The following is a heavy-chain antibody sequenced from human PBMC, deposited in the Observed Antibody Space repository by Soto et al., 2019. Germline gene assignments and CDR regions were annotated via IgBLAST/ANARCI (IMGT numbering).Heavy chain of an antibody. V-gene: IGHV1-69*13. Sequence: SVKVSCKASGGTFSSHAVSWVRQAPGQGLEWMGGFIPMVGTTNYAQKFQGRVTMTADESTSTAYMELSSLTSEDTAVYYCARGTHGCGYIYGLFYYFDYWGQGTLVTV. CDR1: GGTFSSHA. D-gene: IGHD5-18*01. CDR2: FIPMVGTT. J-gene: IGHJ4*02. CDR3: ARGTHGCGYIYGLFYYFDY.